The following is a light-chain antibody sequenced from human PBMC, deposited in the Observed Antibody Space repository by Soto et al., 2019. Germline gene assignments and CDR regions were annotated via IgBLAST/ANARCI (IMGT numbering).Light chain of an antibody. Sequence: EIVLTQSPGTLSLSPGERATLSCRASQSLSSSQLAWYQQKPGQAPRLLIHDASSRATGISDRFTGSGSGTDFTLTLTTLEPEDFAVYYCQQYGSSPRTFGLGTKVEIK. CDR1: QSLSSSQ. V-gene: IGKV3-20*01. J-gene: IGKJ1*01. CDR2: DAS. CDR3: QQYGSSPRT.